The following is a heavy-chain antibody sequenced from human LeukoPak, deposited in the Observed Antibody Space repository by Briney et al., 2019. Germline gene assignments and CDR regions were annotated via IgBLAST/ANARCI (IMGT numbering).Heavy chain of an antibody. D-gene: IGHD1-1*01. Sequence: SGGSLRLSCAASGFTFSDYYMSWIRQAPGKGLEWVSYIGSSGNNIYYADSVEGRFTISRDNAKNSLYLQMNSLRAEDTAVYYCASVAQQSWVDYWGQGTLVTVSS. CDR2: IGSSGNNI. J-gene: IGHJ4*02. CDR1: GFTFSDYY. CDR3: ASVAQQSWVDY. V-gene: IGHV3-11*04.